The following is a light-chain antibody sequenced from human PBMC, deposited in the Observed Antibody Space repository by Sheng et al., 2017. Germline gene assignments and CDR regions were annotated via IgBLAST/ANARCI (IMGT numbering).Light chain of an antibody. CDR3: QQYGSSPGT. J-gene: IGKJ1*01. CDR2: GGS. Sequence: EVVLTQSPATLSLSPGERATLSCRASQSLDNYLAWYQKKPGQPPRLLVYGGSTTAPGIPDRFSGSGFGTDFTLTISGLEPEDFAVYYCQQYGSSPGTFGQGTKVEIK. CDR1: QSLDNY. V-gene: IGKV3-20*01.